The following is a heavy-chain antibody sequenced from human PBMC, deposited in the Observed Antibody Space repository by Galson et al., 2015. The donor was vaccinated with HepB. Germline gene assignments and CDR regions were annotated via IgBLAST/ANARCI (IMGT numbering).Heavy chain of an antibody. Sequence: TLSLTCTVSGGSISSGSYYWSWIRQPAGKGLEWIGRIYTSGSTNYNPSLKSRVTMSVDTSKNQFSLKLSSVTAADTAVYYCAREHIVVVPAALPGWFDPWGQGTLVTVSS. J-gene: IGHJ5*02. V-gene: IGHV4-61*02. CDR2: IYTSGST. CDR3: AREHIVVVPAALPGWFDP. D-gene: IGHD2-2*01. CDR1: GGSISSGSYY.